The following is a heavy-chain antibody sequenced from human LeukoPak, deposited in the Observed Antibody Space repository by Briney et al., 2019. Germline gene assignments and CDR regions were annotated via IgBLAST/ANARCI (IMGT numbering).Heavy chain of an antibody. Sequence: GGSLRLSCAASGFTFSSYEMNWVRQAPGKGLEWVSYIHSSSNSIYYADSVKGRFTISRDNAKNSLYLQMNSLRAEDTAVYYCARDRMMDYYYYYYMDVWGKGTTVTVSS. CDR1: GFTFSSYE. V-gene: IGHV3-48*03. CDR3: ARDRMMDYYYYYYMDV. CDR2: IHSSSNSI. D-gene: IGHD2-15*01. J-gene: IGHJ6*03.